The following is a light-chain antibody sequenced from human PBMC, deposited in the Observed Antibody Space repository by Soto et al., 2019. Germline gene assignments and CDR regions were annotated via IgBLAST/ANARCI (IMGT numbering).Light chain of an antibody. CDR1: SSDVGSYNL. Sequence: QSALTQPASVSGSPGQSITISCTGTSSDVGSYNLVSWYQQHPGKAPKLMIYEGSKRPSGVSNRFSGSQSGNTASLTISGLQAEDEADYYCCSYAGSRTFVVFGGGTKLTVL. V-gene: IGLV2-23*03. CDR2: EGS. CDR3: CSYAGSRTFVV. J-gene: IGLJ2*01.